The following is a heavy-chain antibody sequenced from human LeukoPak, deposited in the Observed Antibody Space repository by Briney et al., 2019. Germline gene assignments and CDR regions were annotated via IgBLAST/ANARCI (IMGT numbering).Heavy chain of an antibody. CDR3: ASFYYYGSGSYSLYNWFDP. D-gene: IGHD3-10*01. CDR2: IYYSGRT. J-gene: IGHJ5*02. Sequence: SETLSLTCTVSGGSISSSSYYWGWIRQPPGKGLESIGSIYYSGRTYYNPSLKSRVTISVDTSKNQFSLKLSSVTAADTAVYYCASFYYYGSGSYSLYNWFDPWGQGTLVTVSS. CDR1: GGSISSSSYY. V-gene: IGHV4-39*01.